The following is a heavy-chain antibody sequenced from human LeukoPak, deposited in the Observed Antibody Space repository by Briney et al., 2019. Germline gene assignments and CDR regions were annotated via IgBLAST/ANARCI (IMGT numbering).Heavy chain of an antibody. Sequence: SETLSLTCAVYGGSFSGYYWSWIRQPPGKGLEWIGEINHSGSTNYNPSLKSRVTISVDTSKNQFSLKLSSVTAADTAVYYCARDRSGLNSGWYRRVGDNWFDPWGQGTLVTVSS. J-gene: IGHJ5*02. CDR2: INHSGST. V-gene: IGHV4-34*01. CDR3: ARDRSGLNSGWYRRVGDNWFDP. CDR1: GGSFSGYY. D-gene: IGHD6-19*01.